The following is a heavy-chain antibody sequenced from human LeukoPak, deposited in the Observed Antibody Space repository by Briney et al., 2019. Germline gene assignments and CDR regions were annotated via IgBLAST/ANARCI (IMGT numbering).Heavy chain of an antibody. Sequence: SETLSLTCAVYGGSFSGYYWSWIRQPPGKGLEWIGEINHSGSTNYNPSLKSRVTISVDTSKNQFSLKLSSVTAADTAVYYCAREGVGGYTEAFDYWGQGTLVTVSS. V-gene: IGHV4-34*01. J-gene: IGHJ4*02. CDR3: AREGVGGYTEAFDY. CDR1: GGSFSGYY. CDR2: INHSGST. D-gene: IGHD5-12*01.